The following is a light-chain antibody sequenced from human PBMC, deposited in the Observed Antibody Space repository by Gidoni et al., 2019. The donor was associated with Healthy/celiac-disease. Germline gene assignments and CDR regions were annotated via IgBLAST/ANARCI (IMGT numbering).Light chain of an antibody. CDR1: QSVRSY. V-gene: IGKV3-11*01. CDR3: QQRSNWPTLT. CDR2: DAS. Sequence: IVFTHSPATLSLSPGERATLSCRASQSVRSYLAWYQQKPGQAPRLLIYDASNRATGIPARFSGSGSGTDFTLTIRSLEPEDFAVYYCQQRSNWPTLTFGGGTKVEIK. J-gene: IGKJ4*01.